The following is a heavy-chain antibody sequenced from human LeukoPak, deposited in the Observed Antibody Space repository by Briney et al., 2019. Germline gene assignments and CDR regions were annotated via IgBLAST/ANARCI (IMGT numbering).Heavy chain of an antibody. Sequence: GGSLRLSCAASGFTFSSYWMSWVRQAPGKGLEWVANIKQDGSEKYYVDSVKGRFTISRDNAKNSLYLQMNSLRAEDTAVYYCARENKEYSSSSEGLDIWGQGTMVTVSS. D-gene: IGHD6-6*01. J-gene: IGHJ3*02. V-gene: IGHV3-7*03. CDR2: IKQDGSEK. CDR3: ARENKEYSSSSEGLDI. CDR1: GFTFSSYW.